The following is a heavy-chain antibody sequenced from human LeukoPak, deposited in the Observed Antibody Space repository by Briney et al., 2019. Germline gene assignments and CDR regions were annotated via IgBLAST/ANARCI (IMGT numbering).Heavy chain of an antibody. D-gene: IGHD1-26*01. CDR1: GFTFSSYA. Sequence: GGSLRLSCAASGFTFSSYAMSWVRQAPGKGLEWVSAISGSGGSTYYADSVKGRFTISRDNFKNTLYLQMNSLRAEDTAVYYCAKDKGDRGSSPTLLFFDYWGQGTLVTVSS. J-gene: IGHJ4*02. CDR2: ISGSGGST. V-gene: IGHV3-23*01. CDR3: AKDKGDRGSSPTLLFFDY.